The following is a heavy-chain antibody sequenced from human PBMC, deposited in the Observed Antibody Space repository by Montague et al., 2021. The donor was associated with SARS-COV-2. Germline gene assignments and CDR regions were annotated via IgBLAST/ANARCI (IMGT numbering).Heavy chain of an antibody. CDR3: ARGADYDVCSGFLRYKWFDP. J-gene: IGHJ5*02. CDR1: GGSLSGYY. Sequence: SETLSLTCAVYGGSLSGYYWAWIRQTPAKGLEWIGEINHSGGTNYNPSLKRRLTISVYTSKKQFSLKLNSMTAADTAVYYCARGADYDVCSGFLRYKWFDPWGLGTPVTVSS. CDR2: INHSGGT. V-gene: IGHV4-34*01. D-gene: IGHD2-15*01.